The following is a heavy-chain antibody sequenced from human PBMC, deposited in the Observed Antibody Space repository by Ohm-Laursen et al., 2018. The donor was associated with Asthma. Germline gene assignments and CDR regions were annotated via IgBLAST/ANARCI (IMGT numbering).Heavy chain of an antibody. CDR1: GFTFSNAW. CDR3: TTDPILLLSHGY. CDR2: IKSKTDGGTT. Sequence: SLRLSCAAAGFTFSNAWMSWVRQAPGKGLEWVGRIKSKTDGGTTDYAAPVKGRFTISRDDSKNTLYLQMNSLKTEDTAVYYCTTDPILLLSHGYWGQGTLVTVSS. J-gene: IGHJ4*02. D-gene: IGHD3-3*01. V-gene: IGHV3-15*01.